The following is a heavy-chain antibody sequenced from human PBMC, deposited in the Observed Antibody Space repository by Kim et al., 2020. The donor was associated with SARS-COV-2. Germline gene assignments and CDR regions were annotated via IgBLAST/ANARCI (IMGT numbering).Heavy chain of an antibody. J-gene: IGHJ6*02. CDR1: GFTFSSYS. CDR2: ISSSSSYI. D-gene: IGHD3-10*01. Sequence: GGSLRLSCAASGFTFSSYSMNWVRQAPGKGLEWVSSISSSSSYIYYADSVKGRFTISRDNAKNSLYLQMNSLRAEDTAVYYCARDGVVRGVKVYYYGMDVWGQGTTVTVSS. V-gene: IGHV3-21*01. CDR3: ARDGVVRGVKVYYYGMDV.